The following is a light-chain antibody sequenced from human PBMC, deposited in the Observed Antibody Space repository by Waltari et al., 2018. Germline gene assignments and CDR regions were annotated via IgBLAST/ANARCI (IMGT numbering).Light chain of an antibody. V-gene: IGLV2-23*02. CDR3: CSFTSSSTYV. Sequence: QAALTQPASVSASPGQSITVSCSGSISDIGLLKVVSGFQQYPGKPPRLIIYEVNKRPPGISDRFSATKSGNVASLTISGLQADDEADYYCCSFTSSSTYVFGSGTTVTVL. CDR1: ISDIGLLKV. CDR2: EVN. J-gene: IGLJ1*01.